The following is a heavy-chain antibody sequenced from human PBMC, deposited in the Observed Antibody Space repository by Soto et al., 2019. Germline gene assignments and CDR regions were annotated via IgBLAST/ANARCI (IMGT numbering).Heavy chain of an antibody. V-gene: IGHV4-39*01. CDR1: GGSISSSSYY. D-gene: IGHD5-18*01. CDR3: ARRAGTAVVKVRSWFDP. CDR2: IYYSGST. Sequence: PSETLSLTCTVSGGSISSSSYYWGWIRQPPWKGLEWIGSIYYSGSTYYNPSLKSRVTISVDTSKNQFSLKLSSVTAADTAVYYCARRAGTAVVKVRSWFDPWGQGTLVTVSS. J-gene: IGHJ5*02.